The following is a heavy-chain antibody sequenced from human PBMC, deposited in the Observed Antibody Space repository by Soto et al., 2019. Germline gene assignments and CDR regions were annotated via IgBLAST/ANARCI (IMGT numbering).Heavy chain of an antibody. CDR2: IIPILGIA. V-gene: IGHV1-69*08. J-gene: IGHJ4*02. CDR3: ARDAVVTALDY. CDR1: GGTFSSYT. D-gene: IGHD2-21*02. Sequence: QVQLVQSGAEVKKPGSSVKVSCKASGGTFSSYTISWVRQAPGQGLEWMGRIIPILGIANYAQKFQGRVTXTAXKSTSTAYMELSSLRSEDTAVYYCARDAVVTALDYWGQGTLVTVSS.